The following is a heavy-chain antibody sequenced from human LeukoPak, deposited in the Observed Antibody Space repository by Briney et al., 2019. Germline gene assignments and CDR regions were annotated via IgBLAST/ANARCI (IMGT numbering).Heavy chain of an antibody. CDR1: GFTFSNAW. J-gene: IGHJ4*02. V-gene: IGHV3-15*01. CDR3: TTDVPSGSGELFGY. Sequence: GGSLRLSCAASGFTFSNAWMSWVRQAPGKGLEWVGHIKTKNVGGTTDYAAPVEGRFTITRDDSKDTVYLQMNSLKTEDTALYYCTTDVPSGSGELFGYWGQGTLVAVSS. CDR2: IKTKNVGGTT. D-gene: IGHD3-10*01.